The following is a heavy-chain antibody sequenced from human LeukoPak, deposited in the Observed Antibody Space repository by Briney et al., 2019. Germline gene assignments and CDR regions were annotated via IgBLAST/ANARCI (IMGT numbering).Heavy chain of an antibody. CDR3: HKIENDAFDI. J-gene: IGHJ3*02. V-gene: IGHV4-30-2*05. CDR1: GGSISSGGYY. Sequence: PSETLSLTCTVSGGSISSGGYYWSWIRQPPGKGLEWIGYIYHSGSTYYNPSLKSRVTISVDTSQNQFSLKLSSVTAADTAVYYCHKIENDAFDIWGQGTMVTVSS. CDR2: IYHSGST.